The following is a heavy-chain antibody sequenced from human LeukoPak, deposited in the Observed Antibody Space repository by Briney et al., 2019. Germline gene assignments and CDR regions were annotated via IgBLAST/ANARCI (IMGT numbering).Heavy chain of an antibody. D-gene: IGHD6-13*01. V-gene: IGHV3-74*01. CDR1: GFTFSSYW. CDR3: ARAFEGTLAYSSSWGLFDY. J-gene: IGHJ4*02. Sequence: GGSLRLSCAASGFTFSSYWMHWVRQAPGKGLVWVSRINSDGSSTSYADSVKGRFTISRDNAKNTLYLQMNSLRAEDTAVYYCARAFEGTLAYSSSWGLFDYWGQGTLVTVSS. CDR2: INSDGSST.